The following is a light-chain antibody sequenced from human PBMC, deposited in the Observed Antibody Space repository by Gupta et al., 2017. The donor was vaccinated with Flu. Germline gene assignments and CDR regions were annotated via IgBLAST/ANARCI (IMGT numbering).Light chain of an antibody. CDR1: QGIRSY. V-gene: IGKV1-9*01. CDR2: AAS. J-gene: IGKJ2*01. CDR3: QQLNTYPHI. Sequence: DIQLTQSPSFLSASVGDRVTITCRASQGIRSYLAWYQQKPGKAPKLLIYAASTLQSGVPSRFSGGGSGTEFTLTISSLQPEDFATYYCQQLNTYPHIFGQGTKLEIK.